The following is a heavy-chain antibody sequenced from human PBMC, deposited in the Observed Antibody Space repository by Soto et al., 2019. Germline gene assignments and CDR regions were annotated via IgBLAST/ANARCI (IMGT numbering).Heavy chain of an antibody. V-gene: IGHV3-30-3*01. D-gene: IGHD1-26*01. Sequence: PGGSLRLSCAASGFTFSSYAMHWVRQAPGKGLEWVAVISYDGSNKYYADSVKGRFTISRDNSKNTLYLQMNSLRAEDTAVYYCATFGATTFDYWGQGTLVTVSS. CDR1: GFTFSSYA. CDR2: ISYDGSNK. CDR3: ATFGATTFDY. J-gene: IGHJ4*02.